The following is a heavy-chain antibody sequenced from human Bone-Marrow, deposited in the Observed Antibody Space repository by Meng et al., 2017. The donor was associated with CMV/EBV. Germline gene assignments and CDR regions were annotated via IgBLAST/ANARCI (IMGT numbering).Heavy chain of an antibody. J-gene: IGHJ5*02. Sequence: ASVKVSCKASGYSVSGYYMNWVRQAPGQGLEWMGRINPNSDDTNYAQKFQGRVTMTKDTSISTAYMELSRLTSDDTAVYYCARAGVVLPAGKSWFDRWGQGTLVTVPS. D-gene: IGHD2-2*01. V-gene: IGHV1-2*02. CDR1: GYSVSGYY. CDR2: INPNSDDT. CDR3: ARAGVVLPAGKSWFDR.